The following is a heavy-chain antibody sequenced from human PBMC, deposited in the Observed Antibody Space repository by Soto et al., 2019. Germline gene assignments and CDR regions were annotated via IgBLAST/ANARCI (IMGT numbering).Heavy chain of an antibody. CDR2: ISYDGSNK. V-gene: IGHV3-30-3*01. D-gene: IGHD3-16*02. CDR3: ARDSLRLGELSFWESPDF. J-gene: IGHJ4*02. Sequence: GGSLRLSCAASGFTFSSYGMHWARQAPGKGLEWVAVISYDGSNKHYADSVKGRFTISRDNSKNTLYLQMNSLRAEDTAVYYCARDSLRLGELSFWESPDFWGQGTLVTVSS. CDR1: GFTFSSYG.